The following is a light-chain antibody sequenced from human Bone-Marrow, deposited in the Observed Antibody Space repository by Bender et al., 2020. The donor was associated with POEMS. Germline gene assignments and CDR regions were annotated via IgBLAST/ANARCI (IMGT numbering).Light chain of an antibody. Sequence: QLVLTQSPSASASLGASVKLICTLSSGHSSYAIAWHQQQPEKGPRYLMKLNSDGSHSKGDGIPDRFSGSSSGAERYLTISSLQSEDEADYYCQTWGTGINWVFGGGTKLTVL. J-gene: IGLJ3*02. V-gene: IGLV4-69*01. CDR3: QTWGTGINWV. CDR2: LNSDGSH. CDR1: SGHSSYA.